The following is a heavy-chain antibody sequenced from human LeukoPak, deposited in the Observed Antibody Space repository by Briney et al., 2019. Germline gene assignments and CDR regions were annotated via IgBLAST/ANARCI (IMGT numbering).Heavy chain of an antibody. V-gene: IGHV1-69*05. J-gene: IGHJ4*02. Sequence: ASVKVSCKASGGTFSSYAISWVRQAPGQGLEWMGGIIPIFGTANYAQKLQGRVTMTTDTSTSTAYMELRSLRSDDTAVYYCARDPWLLPMVRGVPGYWGQGTLVTVSS. CDR1: GGTFSSYA. CDR2: IIPIFGTA. D-gene: IGHD3-10*01. CDR3: ARDPWLLPMVRGVPGY.